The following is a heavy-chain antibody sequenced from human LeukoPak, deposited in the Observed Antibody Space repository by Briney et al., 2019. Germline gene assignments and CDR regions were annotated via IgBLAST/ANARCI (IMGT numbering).Heavy chain of an antibody. CDR3: ARHRAYSSSSPFDY. D-gene: IGHD6-6*01. Sequence: SETLSLTCSVSGGSISSLYWSRIRQPPGKGLEWIGYIYYTGSTNYNPSLKSRVTMFVDMSKNQFSLRLSSVTAADTAVYYCARHRAYSSSSPFDYWGQGTLVTVSS. CDR2: IYYTGST. CDR1: GGSISSLY. V-gene: IGHV4-59*08. J-gene: IGHJ4*02.